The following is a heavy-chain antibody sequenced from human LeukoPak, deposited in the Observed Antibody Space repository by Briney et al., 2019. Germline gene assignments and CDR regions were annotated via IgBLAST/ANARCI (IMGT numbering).Heavy chain of an antibody. CDR3: AREVNYYDSTAYSTFYFHYGMDV. V-gene: IGHV1-69*13. Sequence: SVKVSCKASGYTFTSYGITWVRQAPGQGLEWMGGIIPIFGTANYAQKFQGRLTITADESTTTAYMELSSLRSGDTAVYYCAREVNYYDSTAYSTFYFHYGMDVWGQGTSVTVSS. D-gene: IGHD3-22*01. CDR2: IIPIFGTA. CDR1: GYTFTSYG. J-gene: IGHJ6*02.